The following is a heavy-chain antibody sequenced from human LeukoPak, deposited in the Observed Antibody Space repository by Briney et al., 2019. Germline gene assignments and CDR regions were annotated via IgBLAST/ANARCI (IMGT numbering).Heavy chain of an antibody. J-gene: IGHJ4*02. Sequence: GASVKVSCTASGYTFTSYGISWVRQAHGPGIERVWWISVYNGNTNNAQNLQGRVTMTTDTSTSTAYMELRSLRSDDTAVYYCARAPVVVAATFDYWGQGTLVTVSS. CDR2: ISVYNGNT. D-gene: IGHD2-15*01. V-gene: IGHV1-18*01. CDR1: GYTFTSYG. CDR3: ARAPVVVAATFDY.